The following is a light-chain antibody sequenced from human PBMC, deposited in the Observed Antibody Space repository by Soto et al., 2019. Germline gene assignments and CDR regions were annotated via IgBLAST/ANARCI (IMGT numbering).Light chain of an antibody. J-gene: IGKJ4*01. Sequence: DIQMTQSPSTLSASVGCIVTITCRASQGISNYIAWYQQKPGKVPMLLIYAASTLQSGAPSRFSGSGSGTDFTLTISRLQPEDVATYYCQKYNSAPHTFGGGTK. CDR1: QGISNY. V-gene: IGKV1-27*01. CDR2: AAS. CDR3: QKYNSAPHT.